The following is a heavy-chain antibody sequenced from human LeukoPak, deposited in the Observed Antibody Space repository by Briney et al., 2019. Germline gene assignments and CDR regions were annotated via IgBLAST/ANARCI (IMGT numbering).Heavy chain of an antibody. CDR2: FDPEDGET. Sequence: GASVKGSCKVSGYTLTELSMHWVRQAPGKGLEWMGGFDPEDGETFYAQKFQGRVTMTEDTSTDTAYMELSSLRSEDTAVYYCATDYYYDSSGSYYTIDYWGQGTLVTVSS. J-gene: IGHJ4*02. D-gene: IGHD3-22*01. V-gene: IGHV1-24*01. CDR3: ATDYYYDSSGSYYTIDY. CDR1: GYTLTELS.